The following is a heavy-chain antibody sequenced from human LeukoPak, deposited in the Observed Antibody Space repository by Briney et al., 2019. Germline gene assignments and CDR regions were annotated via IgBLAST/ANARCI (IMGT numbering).Heavy chain of an antibody. V-gene: IGHV5-51*01. D-gene: IGHD2-21*01. CDR3: ASRHSARAFDI. CDR2: IYPGDSDT. Sequence: GESLKISCKGSGYSFTSYWIGWVRQMPGKDLEWMGIIYPGDSDTRYSPSLQGQVTISVDKSISTAYLQWSSLKASDTAMYFCASRHSARAFDIWGQGTMVTVSS. CDR1: GYSFTSYW. J-gene: IGHJ3*02.